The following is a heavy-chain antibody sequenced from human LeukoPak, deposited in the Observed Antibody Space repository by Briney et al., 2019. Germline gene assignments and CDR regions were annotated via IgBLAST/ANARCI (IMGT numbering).Heavy chain of an antibody. CDR2: IYYSGST. CDR1: GGSISSYY. CDR3: ARVLWFGELLADAFDI. Sequence: SETLSLTCTVSGGSISSYYWSWIRQPPGKGLEWIGYIYYSGSTSYNPSLKSRVTISVDTSKNQFSLKLSSVTAADTAVYYCARVLWFGELLADAFDIWGQGTMVTVSS. D-gene: IGHD3-10*01. V-gene: IGHV4-59*01. J-gene: IGHJ3*02.